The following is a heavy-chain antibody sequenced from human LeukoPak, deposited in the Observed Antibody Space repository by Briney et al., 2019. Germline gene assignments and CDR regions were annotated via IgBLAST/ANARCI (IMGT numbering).Heavy chain of an antibody. CDR3: ARSPPYCSSTSCYAPPFDY. V-gene: IGHV1-69*01. J-gene: IGHJ4*02. CDR1: GGTFTSYA. Sequence: GASAKVCCKASGGTFTSYAISWVRQARGQGLEWMGGIIPIFGTANYAQKFQGRVTITADESTSTAYMELSSLRSEDTAVYYCARSPPYCSSTSCYAPPFDYWGQGTLVTVSS. CDR2: IIPIFGTA. D-gene: IGHD2-2*01.